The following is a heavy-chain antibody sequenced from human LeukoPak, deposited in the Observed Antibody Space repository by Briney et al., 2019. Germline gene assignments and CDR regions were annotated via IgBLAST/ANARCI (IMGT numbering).Heavy chain of an antibody. CDR2: ISAYNGNT. CDR3: AAIPVFGVVLHQEPV. J-gene: IGHJ6*04. CDR1: GYTFTSYG. V-gene: IGHV1-18*01. Sequence: ASVKVSCKASGYTFTSYGISWVRQAPGQGLEWMGWISAYNGNTNYAQKLQGRVTMTTDTSTSTAYMELRSLRSDDTAVYYCAAIPVFGVVLHQEPVWGKGTTVTVSS. D-gene: IGHD3-3*01.